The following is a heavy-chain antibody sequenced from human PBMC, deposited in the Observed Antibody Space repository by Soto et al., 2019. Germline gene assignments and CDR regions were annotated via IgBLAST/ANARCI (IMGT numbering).Heavy chain of an antibody. CDR1: GFTFSSYG. CDR2: ISYDGSNK. Sequence: GGSLRLSCAASGFTFSSYGMHWVRQAPGKGLEWVAVISYDGSNKYYADSVKGRFTISRDNSKNTLYLQMNSLRAEDTAVYYCAKAGGSGSYYTQDYYYYGMDVWGQGTTVTVSS. CDR3: AKAGGSGSYYTQDYYYYGMDV. D-gene: IGHD3-10*01. J-gene: IGHJ6*02. V-gene: IGHV3-30*18.